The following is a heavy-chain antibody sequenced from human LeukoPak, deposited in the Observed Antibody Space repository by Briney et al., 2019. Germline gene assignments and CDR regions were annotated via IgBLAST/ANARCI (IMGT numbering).Heavy chain of an antibody. J-gene: IGHJ6*03. Sequence: PSETLSLTCTVSGGSISSGGYYWSWIRQPAGKGLEWIGRIYTSGNSNYNPSLKSRVTTSLDTSKNQFSLKLSSVTAADTAVYYCARDSWVVAAGYYYYMDVWGKGTTVTVSS. CDR2: IYTSGNS. D-gene: IGHD2-15*01. CDR1: GGSISSGGYY. V-gene: IGHV4-61*02. CDR3: ARDSWVVAAGYYYYMDV.